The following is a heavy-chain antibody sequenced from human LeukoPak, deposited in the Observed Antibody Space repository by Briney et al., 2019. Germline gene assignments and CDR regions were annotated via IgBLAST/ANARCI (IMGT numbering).Heavy chain of an antibody. J-gene: IGHJ5*02. CDR2: IYYTGTT. D-gene: IGHD6-13*01. V-gene: IGHV4-39*01. CDR1: GGSISSSYKY. CDR3: ARSTAAEGPPHNRFDP. Sequence: PSETLSLTCTVSGGSISSSYKYWGWVRQPPGRGLEWVGSIYYTGTTYYYPSLKSRVTVSVDTSKNQFSLKLTSVTAADTAVYYCARSTAAEGPPHNRFDPWGQGTLVTVSS.